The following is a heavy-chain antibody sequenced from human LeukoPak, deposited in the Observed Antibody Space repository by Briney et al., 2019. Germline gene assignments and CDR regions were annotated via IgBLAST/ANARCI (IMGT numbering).Heavy chain of an antibody. CDR2: IIPIFGTA. D-gene: IGHD2-2*01. J-gene: IGHJ3*02. Sequence: SVKVSCKASGGTFSSYAISWVRQAPGQGLEWMGGIIPIFGTANYVQKFQGRVTITTDESTSTAYMELSSLRSEDTAVYYCASYYCSSTSCSRPDAFDIWGQGTMVTVSS. V-gene: IGHV1-69*05. CDR1: GGTFSSYA. CDR3: ASYYCSSTSCSRPDAFDI.